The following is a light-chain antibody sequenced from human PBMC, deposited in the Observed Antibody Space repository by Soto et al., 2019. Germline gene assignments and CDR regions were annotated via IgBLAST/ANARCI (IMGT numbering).Light chain of an antibody. J-gene: IGKJ5*01. CDR1: QSVSSN. CDR3: QQRSNWPPEIT. V-gene: IGKV3D-15*01. Sequence: EIVMTQSPATLSVSPGERATLSCRASQSVSSNLAWYQQKPGQAPRLLIYGASTGATGIPARFSGSGSGTEFTLTISSLQSEDFAVYYCQQRSNWPPEITFGQGTRLEIK. CDR2: GAS.